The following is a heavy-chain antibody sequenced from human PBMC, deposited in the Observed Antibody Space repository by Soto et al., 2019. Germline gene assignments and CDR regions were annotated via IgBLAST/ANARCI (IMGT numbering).Heavy chain of an antibody. Sequence: QVQLVESGGGVVQPGRSLRLSCAASGFTFSSYGMHWVRQAPGKGLEWVAVISYDGSNKYYADSVKGRFTISRDNSKNTLYLQMNSLRAEDTAVYYCAKEAGEYSSSSGAEDYFDYWGQGTLVTVSS. CDR2: ISYDGSNK. J-gene: IGHJ4*02. CDR1: GFTFSSYG. D-gene: IGHD6-6*01. CDR3: AKEAGEYSSSSGAEDYFDY. V-gene: IGHV3-30*18.